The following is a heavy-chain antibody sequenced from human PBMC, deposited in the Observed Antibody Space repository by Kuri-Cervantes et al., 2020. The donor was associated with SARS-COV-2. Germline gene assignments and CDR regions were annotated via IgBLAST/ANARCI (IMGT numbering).Heavy chain of an antibody. CDR2: IYHSGST. Sequence: GSLRLSCAVSGYSISSGYYWGWIRQPPGKGLGWIGSIYHSGSTYYNPSLKSRVTISVDTSKNQFSLKLSSVTAADTAVYYCARDRRGPSDAFDIWGQGTMVTVSS. V-gene: IGHV4-38-2*02. D-gene: IGHD3-10*01. CDR1: GYSISSGYY. CDR3: ARDRRGPSDAFDI. J-gene: IGHJ3*02.